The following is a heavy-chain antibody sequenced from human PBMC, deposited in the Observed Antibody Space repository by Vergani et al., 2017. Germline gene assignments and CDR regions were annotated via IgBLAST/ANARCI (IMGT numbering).Heavy chain of an antibody. Sequence: QVQLQESGPGLVKPSQTLSLTCTVSGGSISSGSYYWSWIRQPAGKGLEWIGRIYTSGSTNYNPSLMSRVTISVDMSKNQFSLKLSSVTAADTAVYYCAREAARPGVVWFDPWGQGTLVTVSS. CDR1: GGSISSGSYY. CDR2: IYTSGST. CDR3: AREAARPGVVWFDP. J-gene: IGHJ5*02. V-gene: IGHV4-61*02. D-gene: IGHD3-3*01.